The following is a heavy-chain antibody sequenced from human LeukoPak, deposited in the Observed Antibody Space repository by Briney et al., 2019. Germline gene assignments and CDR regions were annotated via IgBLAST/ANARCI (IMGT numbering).Heavy chain of an antibody. CDR1: DDSISDYY. V-gene: IGHV4-59*01. Sequence: SETVSLTCTVSDDSISDYYRGWIRQPPGKGLEWIGYIHNSGTSTYNLSLKSRVTISADTSKNQFSLKLNSMTTADTAVYYCTRGAGWLIDYWGQGILVTVSS. CDR2: IHNSGTS. D-gene: IGHD3-16*01. J-gene: IGHJ4*02. CDR3: TRGAGWLIDY.